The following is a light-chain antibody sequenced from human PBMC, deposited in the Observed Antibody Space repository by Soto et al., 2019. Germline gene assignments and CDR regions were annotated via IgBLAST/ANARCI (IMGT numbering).Light chain of an antibody. CDR2: DVR. Sequence: QSVLTQPGSVSGSPGQSITISCTGTSSDVGGYNYVSWYQQHPGKAPKLMIYDVRNRPSGVSNRFSGSKSVNTASLTISGLQAEDEADYYCSSYTTISTYVFGTGTKVTVL. CDR3: SSYTTISTYV. J-gene: IGLJ1*01. V-gene: IGLV2-14*01. CDR1: SSDVGGYNY.